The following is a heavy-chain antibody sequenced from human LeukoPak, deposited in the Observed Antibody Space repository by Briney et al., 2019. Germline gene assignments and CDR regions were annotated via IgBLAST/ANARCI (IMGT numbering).Heavy chain of an antibody. D-gene: IGHD1-26*01. CDR2: MYPGDSDT. CDR1: GYSFTSYW. J-gene: IGHJ4*02. Sequence: GEPLKISCKGSGYSFTSYWIGWVRQMPGKGLEWMGIMYPGDSDTRYSPSFQGQVTISADKSISTAYLQWSSLKASDTAMYYCARQSVGATTSFDYWGQGTLVTVSS. CDR3: ARQSVGATTSFDY. V-gene: IGHV5-51*01.